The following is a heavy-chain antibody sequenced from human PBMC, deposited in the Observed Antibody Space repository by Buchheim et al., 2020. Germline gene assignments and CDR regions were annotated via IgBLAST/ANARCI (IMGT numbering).Heavy chain of an antibody. V-gene: IGHV3-30*04. J-gene: IGHJ4*02. CDR1: GFTFSSYA. Sequence: QVQLVESGGGVVQPGRSLRLSCAASGFTFSSYAMHWARQAPGKGLEWVAVISYDGSNTYYADSVTGRFTIYRDNSKNTLYLRMNSLRAEDTAVYNCARDRTRDFEYWGQGTL. CDR3: ARDRTRDFEY. CDR2: ISYDGSNT.